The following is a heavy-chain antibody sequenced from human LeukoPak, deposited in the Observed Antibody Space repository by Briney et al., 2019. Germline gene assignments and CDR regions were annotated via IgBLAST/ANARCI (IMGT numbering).Heavy chain of an antibody. CDR2: IRYDGSNK. J-gene: IGHJ5*02. V-gene: IGHV3-30*02. Sequence: GGSLRLSCAASGFTFSSYGMHWVRQAPGKGLEWVAFIRYDGSNKYYADSVKGRFTISRDNSKNTLYLQMNSLRAEDTAVYYCAKGRGLSNWFDPWGQGTLVTVSS. CDR3: AKGRGLSNWFDP. CDR1: GFTFSSYG. D-gene: IGHD2-2*01.